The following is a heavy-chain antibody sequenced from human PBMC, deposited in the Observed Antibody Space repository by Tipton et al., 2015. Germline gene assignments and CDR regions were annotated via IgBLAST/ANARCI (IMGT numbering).Heavy chain of an antibody. V-gene: IGHV4-59*01. Sequence: TLSLTCTVSGGSISTYSWNWIRQPPGKGLEWIGYIYSSGRTNYNPSLKSRVTISVDTSKNQFSLKLSSVTAADTAAYYCARGVAYNDEDYWGQGTQVTVSS. J-gene: IGHJ4*02. CDR1: GGSISTYS. D-gene: IGHD1-1*01. CDR3: ARGVAYNDEDY. CDR2: IYSSGRT.